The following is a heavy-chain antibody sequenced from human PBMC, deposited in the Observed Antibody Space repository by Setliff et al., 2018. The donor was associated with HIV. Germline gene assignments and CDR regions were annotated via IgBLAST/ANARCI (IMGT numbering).Heavy chain of an antibody. CDR3: ARDQKGYSYGYFDS. D-gene: IGHD5-18*01. J-gene: IGHJ4*02. CDR1: GGSISSDDYY. CDR2: MHTSGNT. V-gene: IGHV4-61*02. Sequence: PSETLSLTCTVSGGSISSDDYYWGWIRQPAGKGLEWIGRMHTSGNTNYNPSLKSRVTMSVDTSKNQFSLRLSSVTAADTAVYYCARDQKGYSYGYFDSWGQGTLVTVSS.